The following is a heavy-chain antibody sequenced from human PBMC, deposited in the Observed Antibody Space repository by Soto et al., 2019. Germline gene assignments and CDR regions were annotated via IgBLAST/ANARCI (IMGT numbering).Heavy chain of an antibody. CDR2: IYPSDSDT. CDR3: ARKTGAQGPMDY. CDR1: GYSFTTYW. Sequence: GESLKISCKGSGYSFTTYWIGWVRQMPGKGLEWMGIIYPSDSDTRYSPSFQGQVTISVDKSISSAYLQWSSLKASDTAIYYCARKTGAQGPMDYWGQGTLVTVSS. D-gene: IGHD1-1*01. J-gene: IGHJ4*02. V-gene: IGHV5-51*01.